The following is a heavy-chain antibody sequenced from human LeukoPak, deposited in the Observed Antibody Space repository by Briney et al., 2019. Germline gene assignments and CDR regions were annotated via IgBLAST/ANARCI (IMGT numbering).Heavy chain of an antibody. CDR2: ISDTGTRT. V-gene: IGHV3-23*01. CDR1: GFAFNTYA. Sequence: GGSLRLSCAASGFAFNTYALSWVRQAPGKGPEWVSGISDTGTRTYYADSVKGRFATSRDNSKSTLFLQMNSLRAEDTAVYYCAKYYFDNRGHYHFFYHGLDVWGQGTTVTVSS. J-gene: IGHJ6*02. CDR3: AKYYFDNRGHYHFFYHGLDV. D-gene: IGHD3-22*01.